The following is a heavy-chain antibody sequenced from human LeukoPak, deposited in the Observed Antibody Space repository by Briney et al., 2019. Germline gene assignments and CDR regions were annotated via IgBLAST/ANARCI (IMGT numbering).Heavy chain of an antibody. CDR1: GYTFTGYY. J-gene: IGHJ4*02. CDR2: INPNSGGT. D-gene: IGHD6-19*01. CDR3: ARDRLRIAVAGTTPDY. V-gene: IGHV1-2*02. Sequence: ASVKVSCKASGYTFTGYYMHWVRQAPGQGLEWMGWINPNSGGTNYAQKFQGRVTMTRDTSISTAYMELSRLRSDDTAVYYCARDRLRIAVAGTTPDYWGQGTLVTVSS.